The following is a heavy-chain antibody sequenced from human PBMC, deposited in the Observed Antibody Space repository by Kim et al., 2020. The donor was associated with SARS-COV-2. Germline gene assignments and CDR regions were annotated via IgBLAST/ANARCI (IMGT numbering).Heavy chain of an antibody. CDR2: ISGSGGST. D-gene: IGHD2-2*01. V-gene: IGHV3-23*01. CDR1: GFTFSSYA. CDR3: AKDIRSTGNYYYGMDV. Sequence: GGSLRLSCAASGFTFSSYAMSWVRQAPGKGLEWVSAISGSGGSTYYADSVKGRFTISRDNSKNTLYLQMNSLRAEDTAVYYCAKDIRSTGNYYYGMDVWGQGTTVTVSS. J-gene: IGHJ6*02.